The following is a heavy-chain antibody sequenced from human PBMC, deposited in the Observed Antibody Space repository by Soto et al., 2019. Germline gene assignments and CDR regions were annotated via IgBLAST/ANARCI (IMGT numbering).Heavy chain of an antibody. CDR2: ISSSSSYT. V-gene: IGHV3-11*03. CDR3: AKTSQGGGYYFYFDY. J-gene: IGHJ4*02. CDR1: GFTFSDYY. D-gene: IGHD3-22*01. Sequence: PGGSLRLSCAASGFTFSDYYMSWIRQAPGKGLEWVSYISSSSSYTNYVDSVKGRFTISRDNSKNTLFLQMSTLRAGDTAVYYCAKTSQGGGYYFYFDYWGQGTLVTVSS.